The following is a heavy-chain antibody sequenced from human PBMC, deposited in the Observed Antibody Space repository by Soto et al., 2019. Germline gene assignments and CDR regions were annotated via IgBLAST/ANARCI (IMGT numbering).Heavy chain of an antibody. CDR2: IHYTGST. CDR1: GGSGSSAAYY. Sequence: SETLSLTCTVSGGSGSSAAYYWSWSRQPPGKGLEWIGHIHYTGSTYYNPPLKSRVTISIHTSKNQFSLNLSSVTAADTAVYYCAREFSLPLELGGYYYYGLDVWGQGTTVTVSS. J-gene: IGHJ6*02. D-gene: IGHD3-16*01. V-gene: IGHV4-61*08. CDR3: AREFSLPLELGGYYYYGLDV.